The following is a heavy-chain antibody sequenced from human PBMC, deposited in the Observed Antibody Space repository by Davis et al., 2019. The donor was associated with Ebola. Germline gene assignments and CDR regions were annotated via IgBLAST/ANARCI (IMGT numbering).Heavy chain of an antibody. D-gene: IGHD3-10*01. V-gene: IGHV3-30*19. J-gene: IGHJ4*02. CDR2: ISYDGTKK. CDR1: AFIFRTYA. CDR3: ARGLWDYYGSGLPKYFDI. Sequence: GGSLRLSCAASAFIFRTYAMHWVRQAPGKGLEWVAAISYDGTKKYYADSVKGRFTISRDNSKNTVYLQMNSLRAEDTAVYYCARGLWDYYGSGLPKYFDIWGQGTLVTVSS.